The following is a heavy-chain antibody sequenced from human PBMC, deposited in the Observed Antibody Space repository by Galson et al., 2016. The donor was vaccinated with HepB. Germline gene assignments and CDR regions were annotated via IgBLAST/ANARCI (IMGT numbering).Heavy chain of an antibody. J-gene: IGHJ3*01. D-gene: IGHD2/OR15-2a*01. Sequence: SETLSLTCTVSVGSISSSSYFWAWIRQPPGKGLDWIGSIYYSGTTHYNPSLQSRVSISVDPSKYQFSLRLTSVSAADTAMYSCARQDSAGLVNFWGQGTMVTVSS. CDR1: VGSISSSSYF. CDR3: ARQDSAGLVNF. V-gene: IGHV4-39*01. CDR2: IYYSGTT.